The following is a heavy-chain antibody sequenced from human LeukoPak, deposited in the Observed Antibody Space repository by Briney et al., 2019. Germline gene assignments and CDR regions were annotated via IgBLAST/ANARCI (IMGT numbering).Heavy chain of an antibody. CDR3: ARSYSSGWYGWFDP. V-gene: IGHV4-59*08. CDR1: GGSISSYY. CDR2: IYYSGST. J-gene: IGHJ5*02. D-gene: IGHD6-19*01. Sequence: SETLSLTCTVSGGSISSYYWSWIRQPPGKGLEWVGDIYYSGSTNYNPSLKSRVTISVDTSKNQFSLKLSSVTAADTAVYYCARSYSSGWYGWFDPWGQGTLVTVSS.